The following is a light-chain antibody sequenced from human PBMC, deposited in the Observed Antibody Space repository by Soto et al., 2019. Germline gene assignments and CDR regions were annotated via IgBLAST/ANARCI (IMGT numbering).Light chain of an antibody. CDR2: DVS. CDR3: QQRSNWPWT. CDR1: QSLSSN. Sequence: EIVLTQSPATLSFSPGERATLSGRASQSLSSNLAWYQQRPGQAPRLLIYDVSNRATGIPARFSGSGSGPDFTLTISSLEPEDFAVYYCQQRSNWPWTFGQGTKVDIK. J-gene: IGKJ1*01. V-gene: IGKV3-11*01.